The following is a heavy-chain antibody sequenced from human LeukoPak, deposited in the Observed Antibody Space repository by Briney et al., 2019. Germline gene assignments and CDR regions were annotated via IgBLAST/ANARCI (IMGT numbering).Heavy chain of an antibody. Sequence: SETLSLTCTVSGGSINDYYWNRLRQPPGKGLEWIGFIYYRGTTNNNPSLKSRVTTSIDTSKKQFSLNLSSVTAADTAIYYCAGVFSGRRPFELWGQGILVTVSS. CDR2: IYYRGTT. CDR1: GGSINDYY. CDR3: AGVFSGRRPFEL. D-gene: IGHD3-10*01. J-gene: IGHJ4*02. V-gene: IGHV4-59*03.